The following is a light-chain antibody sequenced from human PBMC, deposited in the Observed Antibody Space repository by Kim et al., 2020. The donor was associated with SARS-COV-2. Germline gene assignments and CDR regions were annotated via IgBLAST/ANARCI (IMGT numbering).Light chain of an antibody. Sequence: ASVGDRVTMTCQATQVIRKFLNWYQQRPGKAPQLLIYDVSNLQRGVPSRFSGSGYGTEFTLTITSLQPEDFATYYCQQNDDFPFTFGQGTRLEIK. CDR3: QQNDDFPFT. CDR1: QVIRKF. J-gene: IGKJ5*01. CDR2: DVS. V-gene: IGKV1-33*01.